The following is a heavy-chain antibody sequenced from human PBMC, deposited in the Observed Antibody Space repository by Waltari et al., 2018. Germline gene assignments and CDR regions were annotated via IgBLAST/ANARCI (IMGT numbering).Heavy chain of an antibody. Sequence: QVQLQQWGAGLLKPSETLSLTCAGYGGAFSGYYWSSISQTPEEGLEWIVEINHSGSTNYNPSLKSRVTISVDTSKNQFSLKLSSVTAADTAVYYCARRAITAYYYYGMDVWGQGTTVTVSS. V-gene: IGHV4-34*01. D-gene: IGHD3-10*01. CDR2: INHSGST. CDR1: GGAFSGYY. J-gene: IGHJ6*02. CDR3: ARRAITAYYYYGMDV.